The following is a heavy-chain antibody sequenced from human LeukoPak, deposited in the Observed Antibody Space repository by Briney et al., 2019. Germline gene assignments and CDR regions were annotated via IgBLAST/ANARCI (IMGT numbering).Heavy chain of an antibody. CDR2: INPNSGVT. CDR3: ARDKSTTVRFLQYY. CDR1: GYTFNDYY. D-gene: IGHD3-3*01. Sequence: SVKVSCKASGYTFNDYYMHWVRQAPGQGLEWMGWINPNSGVTKYAQKFQGRVSMTRDMSISTAYMELSSLRSDDTAVYYCARDKSTTVRFLQYYWGQGTLVTVSS. J-gene: IGHJ4*02. V-gene: IGHV1-2*02.